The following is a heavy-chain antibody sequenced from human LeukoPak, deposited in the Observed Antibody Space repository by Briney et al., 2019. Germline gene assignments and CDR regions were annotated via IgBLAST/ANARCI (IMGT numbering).Heavy chain of an antibody. CDR2: IKGDGIST. CDR3: AKDHYWSIDC. Sequence: GGSLRLSCAASGFDFSSNWMHWVRHAPGQGLVWVSRIKGDGISTNYADSVKGRFTISRGIAKNTLYLQMNSLRAEDTGVYYCAKDHYWSIDCWGRGTLVTVSS. CDR1: GFDFSSNW. V-gene: IGHV3-74*01. D-gene: IGHD3-3*01. J-gene: IGHJ4*02.